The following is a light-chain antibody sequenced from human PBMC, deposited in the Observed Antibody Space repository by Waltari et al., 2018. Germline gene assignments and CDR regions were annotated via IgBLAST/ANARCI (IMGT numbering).Light chain of an antibody. CDR3: QQRANWPPLT. CDR1: QSVYNF. V-gene: IGKV3-11*01. Sequence: EVVLTQSPATLSLSPGERATLSCRASQSVYNFLAWYQQKPGQAPRLLIYEASQRATGIPARFSGSGSGTDFTLTISHLEPEDVAVYYCQQRANWPPLTFGGGTKVEIK. CDR2: EAS. J-gene: IGKJ4*01.